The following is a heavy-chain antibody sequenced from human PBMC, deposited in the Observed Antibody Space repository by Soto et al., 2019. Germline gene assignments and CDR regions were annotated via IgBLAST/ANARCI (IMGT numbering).Heavy chain of an antibody. V-gene: IGHV3-21*01. J-gene: IGHJ4*01. Sequence: GGSLRLSCAASGFTFRLYSLNWVRQAPGKGLEWVSSISDNGKYIYYADSVKGRFTISRDNAKNSLYLQMNSLRAEDKAVYYCVRGVENGKNHSLDWGPGNMVTGS. CDR3: VRGVENGKNHSLD. D-gene: IGHD1-26*01. CDR2: ISDNGKYI. CDR1: GFTFRLYS.